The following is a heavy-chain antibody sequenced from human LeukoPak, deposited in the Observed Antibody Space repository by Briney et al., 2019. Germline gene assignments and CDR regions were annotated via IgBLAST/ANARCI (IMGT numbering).Heavy chain of an antibody. CDR3: TTRPGIAAAGTYYYYGMDV. D-gene: IGHD6-13*01. J-gene: IGHJ6*02. Sequence: NPGGSLRLSCTASGFTFSNAWMSWVRQAPGKGLEWVGRIKSKTDGGTTDYAAPVKGRFTISSDDSKNTLYLQMNSLKTEDTAVYYCTTRPGIAAAGTYYYYGMDVWGQGTTVTVSS. CDR1: GFTFSNAW. CDR2: IKSKTDGGTT. V-gene: IGHV3-15*01.